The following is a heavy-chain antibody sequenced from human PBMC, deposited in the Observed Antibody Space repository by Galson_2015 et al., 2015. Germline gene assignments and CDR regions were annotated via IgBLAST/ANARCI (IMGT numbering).Heavy chain of an antibody. CDR3: ARASEWGIAAAAMGY. V-gene: IGHV3-33*08. J-gene: IGHJ4*02. CDR1: GVIFGSYG. Sequence: LRLRCAAAGVIFGSYGMHWVGQAAGTGLEWEAVIWYAGSNKYYADSVKGRFTISRDNSKNTLYLQMNSLRAEDTAVYYCARASEWGIAAAAMGYWGQGTLVTVSS. D-gene: IGHD6-13*01. CDR2: IWYAGSNK.